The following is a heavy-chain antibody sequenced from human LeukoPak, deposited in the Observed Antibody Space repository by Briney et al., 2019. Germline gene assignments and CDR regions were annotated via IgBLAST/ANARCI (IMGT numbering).Heavy chain of an antibody. CDR1: GFTFSSYA. CDR3: ARDSTSSTSPTAPLHY. D-gene: IGHD2-2*01. J-gene: IGHJ4*02. V-gene: IGHV3-30-3*01. Sequence: GGSLRLSCAASGFTFSSYAMHWVRQAPGKGLEWVAVISYDGSNKYYADSVKGRFTISRDNSKNTLYLQMNSLRAEDTAVYYCARDSTSSTSPTAPLHYWGQGTLVTVSS. CDR2: ISYDGSNK.